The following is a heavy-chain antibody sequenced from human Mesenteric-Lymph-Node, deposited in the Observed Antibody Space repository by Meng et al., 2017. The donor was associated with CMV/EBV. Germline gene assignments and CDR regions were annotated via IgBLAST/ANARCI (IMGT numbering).Heavy chain of an antibody. V-gene: IGHV4-34*01. CDR1: GGPFSNYY. D-gene: IGHD2/OR15-2a*01. J-gene: IGHJ4*02. Sequence: SQTLSLTCAVYGGPFSNYYWSWIRQPPGKGLEWIGEINQSGSTSYNPSLKSRVTISVETSTKQVSLRLSSVTAADTAVYYCARGGNSRALDYWGQGTLVTVSS. CDR3: ARGGNSRALDY. CDR2: INQSGST.